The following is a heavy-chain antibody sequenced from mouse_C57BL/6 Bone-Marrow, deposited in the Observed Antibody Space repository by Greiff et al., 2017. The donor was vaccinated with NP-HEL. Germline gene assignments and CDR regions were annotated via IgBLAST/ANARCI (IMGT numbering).Heavy chain of an antibody. CDR3: ARLTGPFAY. V-gene: IGHV5-6*01. CDR1: GFTFSSYA. J-gene: IGHJ3*01. CDR2: ISDGGSYT. D-gene: IGHD4-1*01. Sequence: EVHLVESGGGLVKPGGSLKLSCAASGFTFSSYAMSWVRQTPEKRLEWVATISDGGSYTYYPDSVKGRFTISRDNAKNTLYMQMSSLKSEDTAMYYCARLTGPFAYWGQGTLVTVSA.